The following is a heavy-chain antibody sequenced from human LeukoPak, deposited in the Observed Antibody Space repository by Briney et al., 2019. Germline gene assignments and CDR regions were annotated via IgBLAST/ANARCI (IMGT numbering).Heavy chain of an antibody. Sequence: PGRSLRLSCAASGFTFDDYAMHWVRQAPGKGLEWVSGISWNSGSIGYADSVKGRFTISRDNAKNSLYLQMNSLRAEDTAVYYRARTAYLPDQLLFAFDIWGQGTMVTVSS. CDR2: ISWNSGSI. V-gene: IGHV3-9*01. J-gene: IGHJ3*02. CDR3: ARTAYLPDQLLFAFDI. D-gene: IGHD2-2*01. CDR1: GFTFDDYA.